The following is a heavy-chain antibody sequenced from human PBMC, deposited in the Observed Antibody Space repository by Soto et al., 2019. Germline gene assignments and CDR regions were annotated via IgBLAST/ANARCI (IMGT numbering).Heavy chain of an antibody. CDR3: ARGQGGYSYPNWFDP. J-gene: IGHJ5*02. CDR1: GGSFSGYY. Sequence: QVQLQQWGAGLLKPSETLSLTCAVYGGSFSGYYWSWIRQPPGKGLEWIGEINHSGSTNYHPSLKSRVTIAVDTSKNQFSLKLRSVTAADTAVYYCARGQGGYSYPNWFDPWGQGTLVTVSS. CDR2: INHSGST. V-gene: IGHV4-34*01. D-gene: IGHD5-18*01.